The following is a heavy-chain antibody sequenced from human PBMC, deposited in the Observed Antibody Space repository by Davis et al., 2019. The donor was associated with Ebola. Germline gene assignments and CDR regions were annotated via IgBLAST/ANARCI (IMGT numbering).Heavy chain of an antibody. CDR1: GYTFTSYG. Sequence: ASVKVSCKASGYTFTSYGISWVRQAPGQGLEWMGWISAYNGNTNYAQKLQGRVTMTTDTSTRTAYMELRNLRSDDTAVYYCARGRYTTSSLDYWGQGTLVTVSS. J-gene: IGHJ4*02. CDR2: ISAYNGNT. CDR3: ARGRYTTSSLDY. D-gene: IGHD6-6*01. V-gene: IGHV1-18*01.